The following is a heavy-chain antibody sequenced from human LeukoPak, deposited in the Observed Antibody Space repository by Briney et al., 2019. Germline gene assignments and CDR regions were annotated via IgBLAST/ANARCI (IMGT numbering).Heavy chain of an antibody. D-gene: IGHD3-9*01. CDR1: GGSISSYY. Sequence: TSSETLSLTCTVSGGSISSYYWNWIRQPPGKGLEWIGYIYYSGSTNYNPSLKSRVTMSVDTSKNQFSLNLSSVTAADTAVYYCARVRYFDWSHDYWGQGTLVTVSS. CDR2: IYYSGST. J-gene: IGHJ4*02. V-gene: IGHV4-59*01. CDR3: ARVRYFDWSHDY.